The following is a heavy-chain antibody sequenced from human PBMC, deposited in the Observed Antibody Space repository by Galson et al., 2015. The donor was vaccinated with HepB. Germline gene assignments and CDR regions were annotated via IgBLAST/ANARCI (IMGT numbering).Heavy chain of an antibody. Sequence: ETLSLTCTVSGGSITNDIHFWGWIRQPPGKGLEWIASIHFSGSSYYNPSLTGRLTISVDTSNSQFSLSLSSVTAADTAVYYCARLVRELTTHVDTTMDFDFWGQGTLVTVSS. J-gene: IGHJ4*02. D-gene: IGHD5-18*01. CDR3: ARLVRELTTHVDTTMDFDF. CDR2: IHFSGSS. CDR1: GGSITNDIHF. V-gene: IGHV4-39*01.